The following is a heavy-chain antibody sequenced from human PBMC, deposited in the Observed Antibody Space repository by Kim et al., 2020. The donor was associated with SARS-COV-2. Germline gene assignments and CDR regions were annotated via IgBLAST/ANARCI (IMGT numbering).Heavy chain of an antibody. CDR2: IIPIFGTA. J-gene: IGHJ5*02. CDR3: ARAYYYDSSGYSNWFDP. D-gene: IGHD3-22*01. V-gene: IGHV1-69*13. Sequence: SVKVSCKASGGTFSSYAISWVRQAPGQGLEWMGGIIPIFGTANYAQKFQGRVTITADESTSTAYMELSSLRSEDTAVYYCARAYYYDSSGYSNWFDPWGQGTLVTVSS. CDR1: GGTFSSYA.